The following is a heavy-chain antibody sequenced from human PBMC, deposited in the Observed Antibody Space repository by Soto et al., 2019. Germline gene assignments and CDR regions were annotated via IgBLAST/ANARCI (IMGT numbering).Heavy chain of an antibody. CDR3: ARDNIVVVPAAQPSSYGMDV. J-gene: IGHJ6*02. D-gene: IGHD2-2*01. CDR1: GYTFTIYG. Sequence: ASVKVSCKASGYTFTIYGISCVRQAPGQGLEWMGWISAYNGNTNYAQKLQGRVTMTTDTSTSTAYMELRSLRSDDTAVYYCARDNIVVVPAAQPSSYGMDVWGQGTTVTVSS. CDR2: ISAYNGNT. V-gene: IGHV1-18*04.